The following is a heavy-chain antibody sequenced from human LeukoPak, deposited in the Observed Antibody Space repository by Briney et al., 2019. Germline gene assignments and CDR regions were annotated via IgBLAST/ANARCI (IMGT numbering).Heavy chain of an antibody. CDR2: IFPDDSET. CDR1: GYSFTSYW. Sequence: GESLKISCKGSGYSFTSYWIGWVRQMPGKGLEWMGIIFPDDSETRYSPSFQGQVTISADKSITTAYLQWSSLKASDTAMYYCARVAAGEYYYYYYYMDVWGKGTTVTVSS. CDR3: ARVAAGEYYYYYYYMDV. D-gene: IGHD6-13*01. V-gene: IGHV5-51*01. J-gene: IGHJ6*03.